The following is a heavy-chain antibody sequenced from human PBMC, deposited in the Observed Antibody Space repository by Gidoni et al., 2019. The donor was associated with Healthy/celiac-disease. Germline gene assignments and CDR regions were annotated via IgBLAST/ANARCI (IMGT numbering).Heavy chain of an antibody. CDR2: IRAYNGNK. V-gene: IGHV1-18*01. J-gene: IGHJ4*02. CDR3: ARVLGGDSSGYYGRYFDY. CDR1: GYPFTSHG. Sequence: QVQLVQSGAEVKKPGASVKVSCKASGYPFTSHGTSWVRQAPGQGLVWMEWIRAYNGNKNYAQKLQGRVTMTTDTSTSTAYMELRSLRSDDTAVYYCARVLGGDSSGYYGRYFDYWGQGTLVTVSS. D-gene: IGHD3-22*01.